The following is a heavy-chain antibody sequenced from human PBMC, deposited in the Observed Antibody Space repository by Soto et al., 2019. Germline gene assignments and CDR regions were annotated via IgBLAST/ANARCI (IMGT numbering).Heavy chain of an antibody. CDR2: IIAILGKA. J-gene: IGHJ3*01. Sequence: QVQLVQSGAEEKKPGSSVKVSCKASGGTFSSYAISWVRQAPGQGLEWMGGIIAILGKANYAEKFQGRVTIIADESTSTAYMELSSLRSEDTAVYYCARERGGAIIVGVTGTFDVWGQGTLVTVSS. CDR1: GGTFSSYA. D-gene: IGHD3-22*01. CDR3: ARERGGAIIVGVTGTFDV. V-gene: IGHV1-69*01.